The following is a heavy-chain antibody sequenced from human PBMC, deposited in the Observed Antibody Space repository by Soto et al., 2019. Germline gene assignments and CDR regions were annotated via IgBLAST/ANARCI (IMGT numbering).Heavy chain of an antibody. D-gene: IGHD3-3*01. CDR1: GFPINKAW. CDR3: TTMRWKFWSTE. J-gene: IGHJ4*02. CDR2: LKSVRDGGKA. Sequence: EVQLVESGGGLVKPGGSLTLSCAVSGFPINKAWMGWVRQGPGKGLEWVGRLKSVRDGGKAEYTAPVRDSFAISRDDSENMVYLQMNSLQAEDTALYFCTTMRWKFWSTEWGQGTLVTFSS. V-gene: IGHV3-15*01.